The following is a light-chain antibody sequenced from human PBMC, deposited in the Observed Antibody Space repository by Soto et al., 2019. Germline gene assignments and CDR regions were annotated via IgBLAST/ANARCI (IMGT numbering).Light chain of an antibody. Sequence: EIVMTQYPATLSVSPGERATLSCRASQSVSSNLAWYQQRPGQAPRPLIYGASTRATGVPARFSGSGSGTEFTLTISSLQSEDFAVYHCQQYNNWPPYTFGQGTQLEIK. J-gene: IGKJ2*01. V-gene: IGKV3-15*01. CDR2: GAS. CDR1: QSVSSN. CDR3: QQYNNWPPYT.